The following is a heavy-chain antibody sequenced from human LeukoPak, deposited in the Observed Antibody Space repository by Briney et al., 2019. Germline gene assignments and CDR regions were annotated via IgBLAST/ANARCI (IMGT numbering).Heavy chain of an antibody. J-gene: IGHJ6*02. Sequence: GGSLRLSCAASGFTFSSYAMSWVRQAPGKGLEWVSAITGSGGATYFADSVKGHFTISRDNSKNTPYLQMNSPRAEDTAIYYCAKDMTSGGPYGMDVWGRGTTVTVSS. CDR2: ITGSGGAT. CDR1: GFTFSSYA. CDR3: AKDMTSGGPYGMDV. V-gene: IGHV3-23*01. D-gene: IGHD3-16*01.